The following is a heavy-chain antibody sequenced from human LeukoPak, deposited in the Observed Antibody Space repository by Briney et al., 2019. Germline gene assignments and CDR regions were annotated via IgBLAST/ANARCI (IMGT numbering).Heavy chain of an antibody. D-gene: IGHD2-2*01. CDR2: IYYSGST. Sequence: SETLSLTCTVSGGSISNYYWSWIRQPPGKGLEWIGYIYYSGSTNYNPSLKSRVTISVDTSKNQFSLKLSSVTAADTAVYYCAREDKNYCSSTTCSADAFDIWGQGTMVTVSS. J-gene: IGHJ3*02. CDR1: GGSISNYY. CDR3: AREDKNYCSSTTCSADAFDI. V-gene: IGHV4-59*01.